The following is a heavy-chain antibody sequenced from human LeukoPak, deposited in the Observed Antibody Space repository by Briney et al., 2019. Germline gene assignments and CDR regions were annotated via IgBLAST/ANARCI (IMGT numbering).Heavy chain of an antibody. V-gene: IGHV4-59*12. CDR2: IYYSGST. CDR3: AREPYYYGSGSYRDY. Sequence: SETLSLTCTVSGGSIRSYYWSWIRQPPGKGLEWIGYIYYSGSTNYNPSLKSRVTISVDTSKNQFSLKLSSVTAADTAVYYCAREPYYYGSGSYRDYWGQGTLVTVSS. J-gene: IGHJ4*02. CDR1: GGSIRSYY. D-gene: IGHD3-10*01.